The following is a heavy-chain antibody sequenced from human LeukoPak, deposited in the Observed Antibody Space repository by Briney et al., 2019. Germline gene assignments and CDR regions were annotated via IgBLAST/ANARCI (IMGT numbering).Heavy chain of an antibody. Sequence: SETLSLTCALYGGSFSSYSWSWTWIRQTPEKGLEWIGEIIEKGNANYNPSLKSRVTIDLDTTKNQFSLKLTSMTAADTAMYYCARGYYPPRWYFDLWGRGTLVTVS. V-gene: IGHV4-34*01. CDR1: GGSFSSYS. CDR2: IIEKGNA. D-gene: IGHD3-10*01. J-gene: IGHJ2*01. CDR3: ARGYYPPRWYFDL.